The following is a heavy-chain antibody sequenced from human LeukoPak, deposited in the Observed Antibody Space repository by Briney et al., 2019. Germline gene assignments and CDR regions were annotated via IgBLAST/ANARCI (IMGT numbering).Heavy chain of an antibody. CDR3: ARSWIQLWLLGY. D-gene: IGHD5-18*01. CDR1: GFTFSSYA. Sequence: GGSLRLSCAASGFTFSSYAMSWVRQAPGKGLEWVSAISGSGGSTYYADSVKGRFTISRDNSMNTLYLQMNSLRAEDTAVYYCARSWIQLWLLGYWGQGTLVTVSS. J-gene: IGHJ4*02. CDR2: ISGSGGST. V-gene: IGHV3-23*01.